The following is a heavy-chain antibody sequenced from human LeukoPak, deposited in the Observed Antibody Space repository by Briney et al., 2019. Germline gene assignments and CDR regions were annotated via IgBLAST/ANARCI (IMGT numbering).Heavy chain of an antibody. CDR2: IRGNSERT. J-gene: IGHJ4*02. V-gene: IGHV3-23*01. Sequence: HPGGSLRLSCAASGFTFSAYAITWVRQAPGKGLEWVSAIRGNSERTYYADSVRGRFTISRDNSKDTVYLQISSLRVEGTAVYYCAREQSGTRGWYTVDYWGQGTLVTVSS. D-gene: IGHD6-19*01. CDR1: GFTFSAYA. CDR3: AREQSGTRGWYTVDY.